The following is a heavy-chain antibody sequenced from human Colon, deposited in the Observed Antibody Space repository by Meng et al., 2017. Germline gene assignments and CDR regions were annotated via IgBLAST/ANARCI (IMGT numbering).Heavy chain of an antibody. CDR2: IFPGDSET. CDR1: GYTFTSYW. Sequence: GESLKISCKGFGYTFTSYWIGWVRQLPGQGLDWMGIIFPGDSETRYSPSFQGQVTLSADKSISTAYLQWSSLRTSDSAMYYCARRGYSYGAGAIDYWGQGTLVTVSS. D-gene: IGHD5-18*01. CDR3: ARRGYSYGAGAIDY. V-gene: IGHV5-51*01. J-gene: IGHJ4*02.